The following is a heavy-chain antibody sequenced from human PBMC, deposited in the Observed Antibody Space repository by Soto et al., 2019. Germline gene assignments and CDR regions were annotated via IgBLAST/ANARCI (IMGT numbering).Heavy chain of an antibody. J-gene: IGHJ6*02. CDR3: ARSKDYHIMTASDYSDGMDV. CDR2: INANSSCT. Sequence: QAPGLGLQWMVLINANSSCTNYAQKLQGRVTMPTDTSTSTAYMELRSLRSDDTAVYSCARSKDYHIMTASDYSDGMDVWAQGTTVT. V-gene: IGHV1-18*01. D-gene: IGHD3-9*01.